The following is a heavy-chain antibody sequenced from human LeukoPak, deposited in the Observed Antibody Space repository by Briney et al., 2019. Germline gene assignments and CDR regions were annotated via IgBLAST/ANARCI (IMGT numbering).Heavy chain of an antibody. CDR2: ISAYNSNT. Sequence: ASVKVSCKASGYTFTSYGISWVRQAPGQGLEWMGWISAYNSNTNYAQKLQGRVTMTTDTSTSTAYMELRSLRSDDTAVYYCARVGDDIVVVPAATEDYYYYYGMDVWGKGTTVTVSS. D-gene: IGHD2-2*01. V-gene: IGHV1-18*04. J-gene: IGHJ6*04. CDR3: ARVGDDIVVVPAATEDYYYYYGMDV. CDR1: GYTFTSYG.